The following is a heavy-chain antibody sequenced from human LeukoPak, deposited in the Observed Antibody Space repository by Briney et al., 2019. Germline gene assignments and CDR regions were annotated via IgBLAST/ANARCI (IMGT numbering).Heavy chain of an antibody. CDR3: AKEDLVYCGGDCYSAYDY. V-gene: IGHV3-9*01. CDR1: GFTFDDYA. D-gene: IGHD2-21*02. Sequence: GGSLRLSCAASGFTFDDYAMHWVRQAPGKGLEWVSGISWNSGSIGYADSVKGRFTISRDNAKNSLYLQMNSLRAEDSAVYYCAKEDLVYCGGDCYSAYDYWGQGTLVTVSS. J-gene: IGHJ4*02. CDR2: ISWNSGSI.